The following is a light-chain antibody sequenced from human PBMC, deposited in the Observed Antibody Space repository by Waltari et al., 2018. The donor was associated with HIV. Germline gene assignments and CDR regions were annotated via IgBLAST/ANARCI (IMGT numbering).Light chain of an antibody. CDR1: SSNLGANS. Sequence: QSVLTQPPSISAAAGQKVTISCSGSSSNLGANSVAWYRQLPGTAPELLIYDNNNRFPGIPDRLSGSNSGTSATLVISGLQPGDEADYYCGAWDNTLRGALFGGGTKLTVL. V-gene: IGLV1-51*01. J-gene: IGLJ2*01. CDR2: DNN. CDR3: GAWDNTLRGAL.